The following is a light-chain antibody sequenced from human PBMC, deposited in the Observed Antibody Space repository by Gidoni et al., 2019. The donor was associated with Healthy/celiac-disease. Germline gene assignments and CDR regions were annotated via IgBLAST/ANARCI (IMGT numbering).Light chain of an antibody. J-gene: IGKJ1*01. CDR1: QGIRND. CDR3: LQDYNYPWT. Sequence: AIQMTQSPSSLSASVGDRVTIPCRASQGIRNDLGWYQQKPGKAPKLLIYAASSLQSGVPSRFSGSGSGTDFTHTISSLQPEDFASYYCLQDYNYPWTFGQGTKVEIK. V-gene: IGKV1-6*01. CDR2: AAS.